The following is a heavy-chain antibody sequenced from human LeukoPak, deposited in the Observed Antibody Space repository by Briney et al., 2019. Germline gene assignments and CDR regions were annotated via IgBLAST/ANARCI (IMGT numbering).Heavy chain of an antibody. J-gene: IGHJ4*02. CDR1: GGSISSYY. D-gene: IGHD2-2*01. CDR2: IYTSGCT. CDR3: ARSNRYQLLSPLDY. Sequence: VKPSATLSLTCTVSGGSISSYYWSWIRQPAGKGLEWIGRIYTSGCTNYNPSLKSRVTMSVDTSKNQFSLKLSSVTAADTAVYYCARSNRYQLLSPLDYWGQGTLVTVSS. V-gene: IGHV4-4*07.